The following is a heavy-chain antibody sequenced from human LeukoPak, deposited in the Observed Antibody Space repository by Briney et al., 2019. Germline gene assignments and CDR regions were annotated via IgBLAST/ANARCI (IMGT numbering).Heavy chain of an antibody. CDR3: ANLLATNSGSGSPFEN. J-gene: IGHJ4*02. CDR2: ISGRGVST. Sequence: GGSLRLSCAASGFTFSSYAMTWVRQASGKGLEWVSAISGRGVSTYYADSVKGRFTISRDNSRNTLFLQMNSLRAEDTAVYYCANLLATNSGSGSPFENWGQGTLVTVSS. V-gene: IGHV3-23*01. D-gene: IGHD3-10*01. CDR1: GFTFSSYA.